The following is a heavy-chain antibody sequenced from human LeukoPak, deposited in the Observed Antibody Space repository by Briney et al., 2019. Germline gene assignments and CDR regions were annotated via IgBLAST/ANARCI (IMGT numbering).Heavy chain of an antibody. V-gene: IGHV4-39*01. CDR1: GGSISKSTYY. J-gene: IGHJ4*02. CDR3: ARSATAMVHFDY. D-gene: IGHD5-18*01. CDR2: IYYSGST. Sequence: SETLSLTCSVPGGSISKSTYYWGWIRQPPGKGLEWIGTIYYSGSTYDNPSLKSRLTISVDTSKNQFSLKLSSVTAADTAVYYCARSATAMVHFDYWGQGTLVTVSS.